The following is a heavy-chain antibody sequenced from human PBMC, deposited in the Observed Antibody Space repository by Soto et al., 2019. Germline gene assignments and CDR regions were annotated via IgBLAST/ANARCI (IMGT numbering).Heavy chain of an antibody. J-gene: IGHJ5*02. Sequence: SETLSLTCAVSGGSISSGGYSWSWIRQPPGKGLEWIGYMYHSGSTYYNPSLKSRATISIDRSKNQFSLKLSSVTAADTAVYYCARACFAPGGEETLVPAPS. CDR3: ARACFAP. CDR2: MYHSGST. CDR1: GGSISSGGYS. V-gene: IGHV4-30-2*01.